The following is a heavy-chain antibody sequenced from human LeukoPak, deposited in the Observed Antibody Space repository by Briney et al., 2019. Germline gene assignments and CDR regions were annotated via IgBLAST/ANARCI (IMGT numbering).Heavy chain of an antibody. Sequence: SETLSLTCTVSGGSVSSGSYYWSWIRQPPGKRLEWIGYIFSSGSTNYNPSLESRVTISVDTSNNRFSLNLDSVTAADTAVYYCARGGYSYIFDYWGQGALVTVSS. D-gene: IGHD5-18*01. CDR3: ARGGYSYIFDY. CDR2: IFSSGST. J-gene: IGHJ4*02. V-gene: IGHV4-61*01. CDR1: GGSVSSGSYY.